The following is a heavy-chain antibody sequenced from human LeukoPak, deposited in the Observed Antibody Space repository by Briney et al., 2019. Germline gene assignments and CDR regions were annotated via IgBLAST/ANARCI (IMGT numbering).Heavy chain of an antibody. CDR1: GFTFSSYS. J-gene: IGHJ5*02. Sequence: KSGGSLRLSCAASGFTFSSYSMNWVRQAPGKGLEWVSSISSSSSYIYYADSVKGRFTISRDSAKNSLYLQMNSLRAEDTAVYYCARAPGYSSSWYDWFDPWGQGTLVTVSS. CDR3: ARAPGYSSSWYDWFDP. D-gene: IGHD6-13*01. CDR2: ISSSSSYI. V-gene: IGHV3-21*01.